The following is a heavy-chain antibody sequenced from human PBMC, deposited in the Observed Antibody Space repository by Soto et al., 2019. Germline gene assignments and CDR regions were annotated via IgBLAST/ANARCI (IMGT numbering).Heavy chain of an antibody. V-gene: IGHV1-2*02. CDR1: GYTFTAYY. J-gene: IGHJ5*01. Sequence: GASVKVSCKTSGYTFTAYYMHWLRQAPGHGLEWLGWTSPRTGGAKYSHKFQGRVSMTRNTSITTAYMELTGLSTDDTAVYYCARSSGSYSKCFDSWGQGTLVTVSS. D-gene: IGHD3-10*01. CDR2: TSPRTGGA. CDR3: ARSSGSYSKCFDS.